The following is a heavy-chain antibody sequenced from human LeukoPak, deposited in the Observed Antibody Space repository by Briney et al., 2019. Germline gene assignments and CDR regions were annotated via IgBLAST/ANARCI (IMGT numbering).Heavy chain of an antibody. CDR3: AKTTVGYSSGRFPGWPADY. V-gene: IGHV3-23*01. J-gene: IGHJ4*02. CDR2: IFGSGGRS. Sequence: PGGSLRLSCTASGFAFGSYAMYWVRQAPGKGLEWVSGIFGSGGRSEYADSVKGRFTISRDNSKNTVYLEMNSLGAEDSAVYYCAKTTVGYSSGRFPGWPADYWGQGTLVTVSS. D-gene: IGHD2-15*01. CDR1: GFAFGSYA.